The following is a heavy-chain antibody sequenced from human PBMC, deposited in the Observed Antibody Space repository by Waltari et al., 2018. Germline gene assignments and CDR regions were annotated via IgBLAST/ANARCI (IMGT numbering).Heavy chain of an antibody. CDR3: ATSSLLGTWDPFAY. Sequence: EVQLVQSGAEVKKPGAAVKISCKASGYTFSDSYIHWVQQAPGKGLEWVGLIDPEDGETKYEEKFKARVTVTADTSRNTAYLELSGLRSDDTAVYYCATSSLLGTWDPFAYWGQGTLVTVSS. CDR2: IDPEDGET. J-gene: IGHJ3*01. CDR1: GYTFSDSY. D-gene: IGHD3-16*01. V-gene: IGHV1-69-2*01.